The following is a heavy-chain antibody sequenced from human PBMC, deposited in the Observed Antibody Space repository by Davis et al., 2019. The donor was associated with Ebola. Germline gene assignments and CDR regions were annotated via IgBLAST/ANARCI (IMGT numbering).Heavy chain of an antibody. V-gene: IGHV4-61*08. J-gene: IGHJ6*03. CDR2: IYYSGST. CDR3: ARASVVVPAASYYYYYYMDV. CDR1: GGSISSGGYY. D-gene: IGHD2-2*01. Sequence: PSETLSLTCTVSGGSISSGGYYWSWIRQHPGKGLEWIGYIYYSGSTNYNPSLKSRVTISVDTSKNQFSLKLSSVTAADTAVYYCARASVVVPAASYYYYYYMDVWGKGTTVTVSS.